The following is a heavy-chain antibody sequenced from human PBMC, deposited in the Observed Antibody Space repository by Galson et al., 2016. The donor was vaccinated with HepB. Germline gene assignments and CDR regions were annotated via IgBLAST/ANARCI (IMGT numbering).Heavy chain of an antibody. Sequence: SLRLSCAASGFTFSRFATHWVRQAPGKALEFVSTISDSGDTTYYADSVKARFNISRDNSKNTLYLQVRSLRPEDTAVYYCVKGTSLVRGVPNYYYVMDVWGQGTTVTVSS. D-gene: IGHD3-10*01. V-gene: IGHV3-64D*06. CDR1: GFTFSRFA. CDR3: VKGTSLVRGVPNYYYVMDV. CDR2: ISDSGDTT. J-gene: IGHJ6*01.